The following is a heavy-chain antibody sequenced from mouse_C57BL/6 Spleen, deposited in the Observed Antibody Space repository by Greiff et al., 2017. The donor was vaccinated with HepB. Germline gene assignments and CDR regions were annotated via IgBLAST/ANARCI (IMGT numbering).Heavy chain of an antibody. Sequence: QVQLKQPGAELVKPGASVKMSCKASGYTFTSYWITWVKQRPGQGLEWIGDIYPGSGSTNYNEKFKSKATLTVDTSSSTAYMQLSSLTSEDSAVYYCARESFITTVVVDYWGQGTTLTVSS. V-gene: IGHV1-55*01. J-gene: IGHJ2*01. D-gene: IGHD1-1*01. CDR2: IYPGSGST. CDR3: ARESFITTVVVDY. CDR1: GYTFTSYW.